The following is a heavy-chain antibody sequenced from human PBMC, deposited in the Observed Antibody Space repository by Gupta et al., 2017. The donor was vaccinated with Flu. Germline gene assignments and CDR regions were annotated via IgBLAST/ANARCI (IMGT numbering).Heavy chain of an antibody. CDR3: ARDLSGAYVGKASFDS. V-gene: IGHV3-21*01. Sequence: YSMNWVRQAPGKGLEWIASISTTSRYMYHAGSVTGRFSIARDNARDTLFLHMNRLRADDTAVYYCARDLSGAYVGKASFDSWGQGTLVTVSS. D-gene: IGHD3-10*01. CDR2: ISTTSRYM. J-gene: IGHJ4*02. CDR1: YS.